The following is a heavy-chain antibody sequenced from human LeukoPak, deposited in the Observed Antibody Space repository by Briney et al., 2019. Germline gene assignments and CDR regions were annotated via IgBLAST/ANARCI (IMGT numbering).Heavy chain of an antibody. D-gene: IGHD3-10*01. CDR2: IIPIFGTA. Sequence: SVKVSCKASGGTFSSYAISWVRQAPGQGLEWMGGIIPIFGTANYAQKFQGRVTITADKSTSTAYMELSSLRSEDTAVYYCARSYGSGSYAFGYWGQGTLVTVSS. V-gene: IGHV1-69*06. J-gene: IGHJ4*02. CDR1: GGTFSSYA. CDR3: ARSYGSGSYAFGY.